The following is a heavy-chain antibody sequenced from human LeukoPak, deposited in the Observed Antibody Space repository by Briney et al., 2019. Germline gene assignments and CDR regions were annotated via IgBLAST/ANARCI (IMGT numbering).Heavy chain of an antibody. CDR1: GFTFSSYW. Sequence: GGSLRLSCAASGFTFSSYWMSWVRQAPGKGLEWVANIKQDGSGTYYVDSVKGRFTISRDNAKNLLYLEMNSLRAEDTALYYCARVDGSSSCPDYWGQGTLVTVSS. D-gene: IGHD6-13*01. J-gene: IGHJ4*02. CDR3: ARVDGSSSCPDY. CDR2: IKQDGSGT. V-gene: IGHV3-7*01.